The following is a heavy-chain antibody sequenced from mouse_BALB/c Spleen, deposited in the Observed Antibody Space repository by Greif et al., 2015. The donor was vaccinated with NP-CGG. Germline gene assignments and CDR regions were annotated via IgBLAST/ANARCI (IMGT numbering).Heavy chain of an antibody. CDR3: TITEGFAY. D-gene: IGHD2-4*01. CDR1: GFTFSSYG. J-gene: IGHJ3*01. Sequence: CGGDLVKPGGSLKLSCAASGFTFSSYGMSWVRQTPDKRLEWVATISSGGSYTYYPDSVKGRFTISRDNAKNTLYLQMSSLKSEDTAMYYCTITEGFAYWGQGTLVTVSA. V-gene: IGHV5-6*01. CDR2: ISSGGSYT.